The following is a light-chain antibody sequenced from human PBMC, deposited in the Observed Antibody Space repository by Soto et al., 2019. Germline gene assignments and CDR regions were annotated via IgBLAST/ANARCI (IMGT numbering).Light chain of an antibody. J-gene: IGKJ1*01. CDR3: QQYNDYSTWT. CDR2: AAS. Sequence: DIQMTQSPSTLSGSVGDRVTITFRASQTISSWLAWYQQKPGKAPKLLIYAASSLQSGVPSRFSGSGFGTEFTLTISSLQPDDFATYYCQQYNDYSTWTFGQGTKVDIK. V-gene: IGKV1-5*01. CDR1: QTISSW.